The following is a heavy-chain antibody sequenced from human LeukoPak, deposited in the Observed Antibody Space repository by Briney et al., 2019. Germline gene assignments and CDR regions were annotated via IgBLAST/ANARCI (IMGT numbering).Heavy chain of an antibody. CDR2: ISSSSSYI. V-gene: IGHV3-21*01. CDR3: ARYCSSTSCYYEDYGMDV. D-gene: IGHD2-2*01. J-gene: IGHJ6*02. Sequence: PGGSLRLSCAASGFTFSSYSMNWVRQAPGKGLEWVSSISSSSSYIYYADSVKGRFTISRDNTKNSLYLQMNSLRAEDTAVYYCARYCSSTSCYYEDYGMDVWGQGTTVTASS. CDR1: GFTFSSYS.